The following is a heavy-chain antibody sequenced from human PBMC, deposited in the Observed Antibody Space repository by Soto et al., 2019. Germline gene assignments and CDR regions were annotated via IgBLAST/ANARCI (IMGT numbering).Heavy chain of an antibody. D-gene: IGHD1-7*01. CDR3: AIPGGNYIY. J-gene: IGHJ4*02. V-gene: IGHV4-34*01. CDR1: GGSFSGYY. Sequence: QVQLQQWGAGLLKPSETLSLTCAVSGGSFSGYYWSWIRQPPGKGLEWIGEMNDSGSTKYNASLERRVAISVDTSKGHFSLTRTSVTAADTAVYYCAIPGGNYIYWGQGNLVAVSS. CDR2: MNDSGST.